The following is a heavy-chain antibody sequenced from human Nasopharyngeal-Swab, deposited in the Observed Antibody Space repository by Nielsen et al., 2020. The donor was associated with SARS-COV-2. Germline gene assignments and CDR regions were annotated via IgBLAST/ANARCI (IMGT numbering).Heavy chain of an antibody. J-gene: IGHJ6*03. CDR2: IYYSGST. D-gene: IGHD3-9*01. Sequence: SETLSLTCTVSGGSISSGGYYWSWIRQHPGKGLEWIGYIYYSGSTYYNPSLKSRVTISVDTSKNQLSLKLSSVTAADTAVYYCARSSGVLRYFDWLGPYMDVWGKGTTVTVSS. CDR1: GGSISSGGYY. CDR3: ARSSGVLRYFDWLGPYMDV. V-gene: IGHV4-31*03.